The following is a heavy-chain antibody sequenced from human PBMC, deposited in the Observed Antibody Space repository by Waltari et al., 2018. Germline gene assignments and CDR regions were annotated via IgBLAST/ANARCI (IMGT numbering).Heavy chain of an antibody. CDR3: ARVGSVAAVTNWFDP. V-gene: IGHV3-11*01. J-gene: IGHJ5*02. D-gene: IGHD2-15*01. CDR2: IGPSGGVI. Sequence: QVQLVESGGGLVKPGGSLRLSCVVSGFSFSDFYMSWLRQVPGERVEWISSIGPSGGVIYSADAVRCRFTISRDNAKETLYLQLVSLRAEDTAVYHCARVGSVAAVTNWFDPWGQGTLVTVSS. CDR1: GFSFSDFY.